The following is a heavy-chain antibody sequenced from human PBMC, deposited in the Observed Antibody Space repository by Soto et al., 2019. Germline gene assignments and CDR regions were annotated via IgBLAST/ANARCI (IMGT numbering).Heavy chain of an antibody. D-gene: IGHD2-2*01. CDR2: ISSSSSYI. CDR3: AKDWGYCSSTRCYPTNWFDR. Sequence: GGSLRLSCAASGFTFSSYSMNWVRQAPGKGLEWVSSISSSSSYIYYADSVKGRFTISRDNAKNTLYLQMNSLRAEDTAVYYCAKDWGYCSSTRCYPTNWFDRWGQGTLVTVSS. CDR1: GFTFSSYS. J-gene: IGHJ5*02. V-gene: IGHV3-21*01.